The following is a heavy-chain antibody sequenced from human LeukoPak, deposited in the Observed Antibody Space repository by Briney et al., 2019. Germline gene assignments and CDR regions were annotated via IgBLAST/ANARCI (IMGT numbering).Heavy chain of an antibody. D-gene: IGHD3-10*01. CDR1: GYTFTSYG. J-gene: IGHJ4*02. Sequence: ASVKVSCKASGYTFTSYGISWVRQAPGQGLEWMGWISAYNGNTNYAQKLQGRVTMTTDTSTSTAYMELSSLRSEDTAVYYCAREEYYYGSGSYLSFYFDYWGQGTLVTVSS. V-gene: IGHV1-18*01. CDR2: ISAYNGNT. CDR3: AREEYYYGSGSYLSFYFDY.